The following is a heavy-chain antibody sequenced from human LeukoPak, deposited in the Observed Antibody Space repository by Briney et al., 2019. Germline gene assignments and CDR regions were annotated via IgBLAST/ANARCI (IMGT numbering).Heavy chain of an antibody. J-gene: IGHJ6*03. Sequence: ASVKVSCKASGYTFTGYYMHWVRQAPGQGLEWMGWINPNSGGTNYAQKFQGRVTMTRDTSISTAYMELSRLRSDDTAVYYCASHPEGRGLRFRGYTYYMDVWGKGTTVTVSS. V-gene: IGHV1-2*02. D-gene: IGHD5-12*01. CDR2: INPNSGGT. CDR3: ASHPEGRGLRFRGYTYYMDV. CDR1: GYTFTGYY.